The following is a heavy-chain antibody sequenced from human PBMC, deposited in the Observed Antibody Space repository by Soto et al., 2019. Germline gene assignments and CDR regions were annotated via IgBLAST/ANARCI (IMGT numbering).Heavy chain of an antibody. V-gene: IGHV5-51*01. D-gene: IGHD2-15*01. CDR3: AKAPRGYCSGGSCPGSWYYYYGMDV. CDR1: GYSFTSYW. J-gene: IGHJ6*02. CDR2: IYPGDSDT. Sequence: SGESLKISCKGSGYSFTSYWIGWVRQMPGKGLEWMGIIYPGDSDTRYSPSFQGQVTISADKSISTAYLQWSSLKASDTAMYYCAKAPRGYCSGGSCPGSWYYYYGMDVWGQGTTVTVSS.